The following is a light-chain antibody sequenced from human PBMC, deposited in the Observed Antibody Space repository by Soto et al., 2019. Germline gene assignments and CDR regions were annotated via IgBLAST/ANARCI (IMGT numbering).Light chain of an antibody. J-gene: IGKJ1*01. CDR1: QSVSYY. V-gene: IGKV3-20*01. CDR3: QQYGSSPLWT. CDR2: GAS. Sequence: EILITQSPATLSVSTGERVPFFCRASQSVSYYLAWYQQKPGQAPRLLIYGASSRATGIPDRFSGSGSGTDFTLTISRLEPEDFAVYYCQQYGSSPLWTFGQGTKVDIK.